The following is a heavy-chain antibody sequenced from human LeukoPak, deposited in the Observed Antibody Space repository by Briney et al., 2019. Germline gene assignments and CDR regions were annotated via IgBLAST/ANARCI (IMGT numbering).Heavy chain of an antibody. CDR2: IYYSGST. D-gene: IGHD6-13*01. V-gene: IGHV4-59*08. CDR3: AAQYSSSWYNWFDP. Sequence: SETLSLTCTVSGGSISSYYWSWIRQPPGKGLEWLGYIYYSGSTNYNPSLKSRVTISVDTSKNQFSLKLSSVTAADTAVYYCAAQYSSSWYNWFDPWGQGTLVTVSS. CDR1: GGSISSYY. J-gene: IGHJ5*02.